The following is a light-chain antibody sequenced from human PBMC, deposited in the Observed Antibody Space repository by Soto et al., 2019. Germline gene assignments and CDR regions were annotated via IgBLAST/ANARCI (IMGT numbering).Light chain of an antibody. CDR1: QSISTY. CDR3: QQYNTYTWT. V-gene: IGKV1-39*01. CDR2: AAS. J-gene: IGKJ1*01. Sequence: DIQMTQSPSTLSASVGHRVTITCRSSQSISTYLNWYQQKPGKAPKLLIYAASSLQSGVPSRLSGSGSGTDFTLTISRLHPDDFATYYCQQYNTYTWTFGQGTKVDIK.